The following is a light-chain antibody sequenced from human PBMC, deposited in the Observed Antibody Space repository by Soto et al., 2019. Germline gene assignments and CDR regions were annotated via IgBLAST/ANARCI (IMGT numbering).Light chain of an antibody. J-gene: IGLJ2*01. Sequence: QSALTQPASVSGSLGQSITISCTGTTSDIGAYNYVSWYQQHPGKAPRLIVYEVRYRPSEVSNRFSGSKSGNTASLTISGLQAEDEADYFCSSYTSSSTVLFGGGTKVTVL. CDR1: TSDIGAYNY. CDR3: SSYTSSSTVL. V-gene: IGLV2-14*01. CDR2: EVR.